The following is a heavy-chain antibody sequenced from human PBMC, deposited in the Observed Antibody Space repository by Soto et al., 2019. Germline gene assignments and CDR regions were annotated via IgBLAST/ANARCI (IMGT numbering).Heavy chain of an antibody. J-gene: IGHJ4*02. V-gene: IGHV1-69*13. CDR2: IIPIFGTA. Sequence: SVKVSCKASGGTFSSYAISWVRQAPGQGLEWMGGIIPIFGTANYAQKFQGRVTITADESTSTAYMELSSLRSEDTAVYFCASGGSSLNFDSWGQGTLVTVSS. D-gene: IGHD6-13*01. CDR1: GGTFSSYA. CDR3: ASGGSSLNFDS.